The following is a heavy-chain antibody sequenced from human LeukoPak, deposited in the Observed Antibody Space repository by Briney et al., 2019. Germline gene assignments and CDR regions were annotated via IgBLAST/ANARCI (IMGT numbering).Heavy chain of an antibody. Sequence: GGSLRLSCVASGFTFRSDWMSWVRQAPGKGLEWVAVMSADGINTFYAASVRGRFTISRDNSKGTVNLQMNRLTSEDTAVYYCARDAGSAWISWFDSWGQGSVVAVSS. CDR3: ARDAGSAWISWFDS. CDR2: MSADGINT. D-gene: IGHD6-19*01. CDR1: GFTFRSDW. V-gene: IGHV3-30-3*01. J-gene: IGHJ5*01.